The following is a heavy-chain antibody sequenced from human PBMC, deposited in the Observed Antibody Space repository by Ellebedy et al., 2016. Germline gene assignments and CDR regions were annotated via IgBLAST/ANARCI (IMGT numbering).Heavy chain of an antibody. CDR1: GYSFSGYW. J-gene: IGHJ6*02. V-gene: IGHV5-10-1*01. CDR3: ARQLKIVAATVDHYKYGMDV. Sequence: GESLKISCHGSGYSFSGYWINWVRQMPGKALEWMGRIDPMDYYTNFSPSFQGHVTISADKSISTAYLRWSSLKASDSAIYYCARQLKIVAATVDHYKYGMDVWGQGTKVSVSS. CDR2: IDPMDYYT. D-gene: IGHD1-26*01.